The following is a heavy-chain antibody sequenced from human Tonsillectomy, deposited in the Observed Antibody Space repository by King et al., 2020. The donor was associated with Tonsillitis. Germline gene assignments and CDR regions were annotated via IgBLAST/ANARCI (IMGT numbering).Heavy chain of an antibody. CDR1: GFTFSDYY. J-gene: IGHJ4*02. V-gene: IGHV3-11*06. CDR3: ARVQAGWDSSGYYFAPYYFDY. CDR2: ISDSSSYT. D-gene: IGHD3-22*01. Sequence: VQLVESGGGLVKPGGSLRLSCTASGFTFSDYYMSWIRQAPGKGLECISYISDSSSYTNYTDSVKGRFTISRDNAKNSLYLQMNSLRAEDTAVYYCARVQAGWDSSGYYFAPYYFDYWGQGTLVTVSS.